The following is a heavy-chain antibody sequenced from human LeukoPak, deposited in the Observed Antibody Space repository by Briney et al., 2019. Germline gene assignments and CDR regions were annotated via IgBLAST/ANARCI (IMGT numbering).Heavy chain of an antibody. CDR1: GYSFTSYW. CDR3: ARAIVVVVAATEWFDP. CDR2: IYPGDSDT. V-gene: IGHV5-51*01. Sequence: GESLKISCKGSGYSFTSYWIGWVRQMPGKGLEWMGIIYPGDSDTRYSPSFQGQVTISADKSISTAYLQWSSLKASDTAMYYCARAIVVVVAATEWFDPWGQGTLVTVSS. J-gene: IGHJ5*02. D-gene: IGHD2-15*01.